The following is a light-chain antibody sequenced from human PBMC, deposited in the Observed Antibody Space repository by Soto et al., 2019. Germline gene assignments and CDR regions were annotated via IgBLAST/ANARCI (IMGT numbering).Light chain of an antibody. CDR1: SSDVGGYSY. J-gene: IGLJ1*01. Sequence: QSALTQPASVSGSPGQSITISCTGTSSDVGGYSYVSWYQQLPGKAPKLMIYDVSDRPSGVSNRFSGSKSGNRASLTISWLQAEVEADYYCSSSTSSSLSVFGTGTKVTVL. V-gene: IGLV2-14*01. CDR2: DVS. CDR3: SSSTSSSLSV.